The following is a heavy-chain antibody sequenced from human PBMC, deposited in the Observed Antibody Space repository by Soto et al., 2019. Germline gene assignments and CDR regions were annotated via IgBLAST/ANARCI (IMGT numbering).Heavy chain of an antibody. D-gene: IGHD6-6*01. J-gene: IGHJ6*02. CDR1: GFTFSSYW. Sequence: EVQLVESGGGLVQPGGSLRLSCAASGFTFSSYWMHWVRQAPGKGLVWVSRINSDGSSTNYADSVKGRFTISRDNARNTLFLQMYTLRAEDTAVYYCTRSGSSPYYYGMDVWGQGTTVTVSS. CDR3: TRSGSSPYYYGMDV. CDR2: INSDGSST. V-gene: IGHV3-74*01.